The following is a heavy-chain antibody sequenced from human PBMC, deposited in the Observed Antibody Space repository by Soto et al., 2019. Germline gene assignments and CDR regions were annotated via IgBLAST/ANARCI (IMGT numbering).Heavy chain of an antibody. Sequence: EVQLLESGGGLAQPGGSLRLSCAASGFIFSSYGMGWVRQAPGKGLEWVSTIDGAGDSAYYADSLKGRFTISRDNSKKTLYLQMNSLRAEDTAVYYCAKWRGYYFDNSGYPDYWGQGTVVTVSS. D-gene: IGHD3-22*01. J-gene: IGHJ4*02. CDR3: AKWRGYYFDNSGYPDY. CDR2: IDGAGDSA. CDR1: GFIFSSYG. V-gene: IGHV3-23*01.